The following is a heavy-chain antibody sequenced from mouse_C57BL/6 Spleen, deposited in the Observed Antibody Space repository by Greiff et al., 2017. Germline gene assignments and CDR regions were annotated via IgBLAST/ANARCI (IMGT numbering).Heavy chain of an antibody. CDR2: INPSSGYT. CDR3: ARDGYDNAMDY. V-gene: IGHV1-4*01. CDR1: GYTFTSYT. Sequence: VKLMESGAELARPGASVKMSCKASGYTFTSYTMHWVKQRPGQGLEWIGYINPSSGYTKYNQKFKDKATLTADKSSSTAYMQLSSLTSEDSAVYYCARDGYDNAMDYWGQGTSVTVSS. J-gene: IGHJ4*01. D-gene: IGHD2-2*01.